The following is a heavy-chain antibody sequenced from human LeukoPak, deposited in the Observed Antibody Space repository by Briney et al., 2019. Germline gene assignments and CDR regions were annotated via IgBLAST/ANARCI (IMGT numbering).Heavy chain of an antibody. J-gene: IGHJ4*02. CDR3: ARVWSEVYGVDY. CDR1: GFTFSNYW. Sequence: GGSLRLSCAASGFTFSNYWMSWVRQTPGKGLEWVANIKQDGSEKYYVDSVKGRFTISRDNANNSLYLQMNSLRAEDTAVYYCARVWSEVYGVDYWGQGTLVTVSS. CDR2: IKQDGSEK. V-gene: IGHV3-7*03. D-gene: IGHD4-17*01.